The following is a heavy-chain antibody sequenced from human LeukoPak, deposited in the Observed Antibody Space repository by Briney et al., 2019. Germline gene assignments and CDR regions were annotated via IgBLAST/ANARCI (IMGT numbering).Heavy chain of an antibody. Sequence: PSETLSLTCTVSGGSISSYYWSWIRQPPGKGLEWIGYIYYSGSTNYNPSLKSRVTISVDTSKNQFSLKLSSVTAAGTAVYYCARGSPYSSSFCSDYWGQGTLVTVPS. CDR3: ARGSPYSSSFCSDY. D-gene: IGHD6-6*01. CDR2: IYYSGST. CDR1: GGSISSYY. V-gene: IGHV4-59*01. J-gene: IGHJ4*02.